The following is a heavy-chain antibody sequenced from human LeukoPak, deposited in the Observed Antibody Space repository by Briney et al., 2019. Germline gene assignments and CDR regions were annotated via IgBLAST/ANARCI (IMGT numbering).Heavy chain of an antibody. Sequence: PSETLSLTCAVSGGSISSGGSSWSWIRQPPGKGLEWIGYIYHSGSTYYNPSLKSRVTISVDRSKNQFSLKLSSVTAADTAVYYCARGDSYGDYGYWGQGTLVTVSS. V-gene: IGHV4-30-2*01. CDR3: ARGDSYGDYGY. CDR1: GGSISSGGSS. D-gene: IGHD4-17*01. CDR2: IYHSGST. J-gene: IGHJ4*02.